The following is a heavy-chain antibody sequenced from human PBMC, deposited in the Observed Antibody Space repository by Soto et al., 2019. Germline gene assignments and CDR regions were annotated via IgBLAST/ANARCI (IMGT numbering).Heavy chain of an antibody. CDR3: AKELGCVDYDYYFDF. Sequence: EVQLVESGGGLVQPGGSLRLSCAASGFTFRSYAMHWVRQAPGTGLEFVSSISSNGGSTYYATSVKGRFTISRDNSKNTLYLHVGSLRAEDTAAYYCAKELGCVDYDYYFDFWGQGTLMTVSS. CDR2: ISSNGGST. J-gene: IGHJ4*02. D-gene: IGHD5-12*01. CDR1: GFTFRSYA. V-gene: IGHV3-64*01.